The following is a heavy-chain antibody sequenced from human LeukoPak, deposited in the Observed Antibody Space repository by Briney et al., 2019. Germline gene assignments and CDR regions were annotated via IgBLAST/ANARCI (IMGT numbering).Heavy chain of an antibody. Sequence: PSETLSLTCTVSGGSISRYYWSWIRQPAGKGGEGVGCIYYSGSTNYNPSLKSRVTISVDTSKNQFSLKLSSVTAADTAVYYCARGLSGDYPSFDPWGQGTLVTVSS. CDR3: ARGLSGDYPSFDP. D-gene: IGHD4-17*01. J-gene: IGHJ5*02. CDR2: IYYSGST. V-gene: IGHV4-59*01. CDR1: GGSISRYY.